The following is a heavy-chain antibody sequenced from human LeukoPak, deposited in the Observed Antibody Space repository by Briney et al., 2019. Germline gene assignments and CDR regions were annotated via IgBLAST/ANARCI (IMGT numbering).Heavy chain of an antibody. J-gene: IGHJ4*02. CDR3: ARDYYGSGSPDY. D-gene: IGHD3-10*01. V-gene: IGHV3-33*01. CDR2: IWYDGSNK. CDR1: GFTFSSNG. Sequence: PGGSLRLSCAASGFTFSSNGIHWVRQAPGKGLEWVAVIWYDGSNKYYADSVKGRFTISRDNSKNTLYLQMNSLRAEDTAVYYCARDYYGSGSPDYWGQGTLVTVSS.